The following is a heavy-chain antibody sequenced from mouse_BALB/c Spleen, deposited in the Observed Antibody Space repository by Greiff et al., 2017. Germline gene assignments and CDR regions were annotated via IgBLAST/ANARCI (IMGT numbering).Heavy chain of an antibody. CDR3: ARSHSSGYYFDY. J-gene: IGHJ2*01. CDR1: GYAFSSYW. Sequence: VQLVESGAELVRPGSSVKISCKASGYAFSSYWMNWVKQRPGQGLEWIGQIYPGDGDTNYNGKFKGKATLTADKSSSTAYMQLSSLTSEDSAVYFCARSHSSGYYFDYWGQGTTLTVSS. V-gene: IGHV1-80*01. CDR2: IYPGDGDT. D-gene: IGHD3-1*01.